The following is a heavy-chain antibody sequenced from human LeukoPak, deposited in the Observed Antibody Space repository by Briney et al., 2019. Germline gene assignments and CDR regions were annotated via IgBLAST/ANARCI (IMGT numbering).Heavy chain of an antibody. CDR1: GYTFTGQY. J-gene: IGHJ4*02. D-gene: IGHD3-16*02. Sequence: ASVKVSCKASGYTFTGQYLHWVRQAPGQGLEWMGWINPNSGATTYAQTFQGRVTMTRDTSISTVYMDLSSLTSDDTAVYYCARDFGYDYVWGSYRYTASFDYWGQGTLVTVSS. V-gene: IGHV1-2*02. CDR3: ARDFGYDYVWGSYRYTASFDY. CDR2: INPNSGAT.